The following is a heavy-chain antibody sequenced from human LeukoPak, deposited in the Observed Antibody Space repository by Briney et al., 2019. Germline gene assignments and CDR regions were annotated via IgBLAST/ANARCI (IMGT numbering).Heavy chain of an antibody. D-gene: IGHD2-2*01. J-gene: IGHJ3*02. Sequence: ASVKVSCKASGGTFSSYTVSWVRQAPGQGLERMGRIIPILGIANYAQKFQGRVTITADKSASTAYMELSSLRSEDTAVYYCARDSGPAAYHDAFDIWGQGTMVAVSS. CDR2: IIPILGIA. CDR1: GGTFSSYT. V-gene: IGHV1-69*04. CDR3: ARDSGPAAYHDAFDI.